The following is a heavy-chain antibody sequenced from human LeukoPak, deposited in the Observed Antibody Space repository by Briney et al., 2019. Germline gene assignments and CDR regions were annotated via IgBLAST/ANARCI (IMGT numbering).Heavy chain of an antibody. J-gene: IGHJ4*02. CDR2: IRYDGNNK. Sequence: GGSLRLSCAASGFTFSSYSINWVRQAPGKGLEWVAFIRYDGNNKYYADSVKGRFTISRDNSKNTLYLQMNSLRAEDTAVYYCANGLLEDIVVVVAATEFDYWGQGTLVTVSS. CDR3: ANGLLEDIVVVVAATEFDY. CDR1: GFTFSSYS. V-gene: IGHV3-30*02. D-gene: IGHD2-15*01.